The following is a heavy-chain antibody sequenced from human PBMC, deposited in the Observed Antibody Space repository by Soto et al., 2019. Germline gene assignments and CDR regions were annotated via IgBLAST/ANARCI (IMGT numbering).Heavy chain of an antibody. CDR1: GFTVSSNY. V-gene: IGHV3-53*01. CDR2: IYSGGST. D-gene: IGHD3-22*01. J-gene: IGHJ6*02. CDR3: ARPVTHDSSAPNYYYYGMDV. Sequence: GGSPRLSCAASGFTVSSNYMSWVRQAPGKGLEWVSVIYSGGSTYYADSVKGRFTISRDNSKNTLYLQMNSLRAEDTAVYYCARPVTHDSSAPNYYYYGMDVWGQGTTVTVSS.